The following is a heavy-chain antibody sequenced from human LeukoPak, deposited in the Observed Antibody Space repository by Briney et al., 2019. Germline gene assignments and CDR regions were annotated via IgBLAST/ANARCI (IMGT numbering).Heavy chain of an antibody. CDR2: ISAYNGNT. CDR1: EYTFTGYY. D-gene: IGHD1-26*01. CDR3: ARRNSLGASGSYFLGAYYYYYYMDV. J-gene: IGHJ6*03. V-gene: IGHV1-18*04. Sequence: GASVKVSCKTSEYTFTGYYMHWVRQAPGQGLEWMGWISAYNGNTNYAQKLQGRVTMTTDTSTSTAYMELRSLRSDDTAVYYCARRNSLGASGSYFLGAYYYYYYMDVWGKGTTVTVSS.